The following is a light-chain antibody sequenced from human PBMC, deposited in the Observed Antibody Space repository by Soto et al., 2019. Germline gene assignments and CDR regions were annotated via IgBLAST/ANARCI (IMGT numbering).Light chain of an antibody. J-gene: IGKJ5*01. CDR2: DAS. V-gene: IGKV3-11*01. CDR3: QQRSNWLS. CDR1: QSVSSY. Sequence: EIVFTQSPATLPLSPGERATLSCRASQSVSSYLAWYRQKPGQAPRILIYDASNRATGIPARFSGSGSGTDFTLTISSLEPEDFAVYYCQQRSNWLSFGQGTRLEIK.